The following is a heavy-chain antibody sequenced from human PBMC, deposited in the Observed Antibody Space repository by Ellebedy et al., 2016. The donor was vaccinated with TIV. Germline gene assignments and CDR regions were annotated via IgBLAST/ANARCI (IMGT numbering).Heavy chain of an antibody. CDR1: GFTFSSYW. V-gene: IGHV3-7*01. Sequence: GESLKISCAASGFTFSSYWMSWVRQPPGKGLEWVANINQDGSDKYYVDSVKGRFTISRDNTKNSLFLQMNSLRAEDTSVYYCATDGSYGDYRSPTHAFVMWGQGTVVTVSS. D-gene: IGHD4-17*01. J-gene: IGHJ3*02. CDR2: INQDGSDK. CDR3: ATDGSYGDYRSPTHAFVM.